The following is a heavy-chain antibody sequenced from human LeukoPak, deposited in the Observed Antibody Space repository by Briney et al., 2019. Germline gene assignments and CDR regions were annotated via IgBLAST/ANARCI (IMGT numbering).Heavy chain of an antibody. CDR2: TYSVGST. J-gene: IGHJ4*02. CDR1: GFTISANF. CDR3: ARDLSGYSFGFGGDL. D-gene: IGHD6-13*01. Sequence: PGGSLRPSCAASGFTISANFMSWVRQAPGKGLEWVSVTYSVGSTFYADSVKGRFTISRDGYKNTLDLQMDSLRVDDTAVYYCARDLSGYSFGFGGDLWGQGTLVTVSS. V-gene: IGHV3-66*01.